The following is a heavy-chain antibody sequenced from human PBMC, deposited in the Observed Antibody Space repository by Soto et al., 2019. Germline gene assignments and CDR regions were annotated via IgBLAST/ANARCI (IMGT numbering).Heavy chain of an antibody. Sequence: GESLKISCKGSGYSFTSYWISWVRQMPGKGLEWMGRIDPSDSYTNYSPSFQGHVTISADKSISTAYLQWSSLKASDTAMYYCARPSIAAAGDYCYYYYGMDVWGQGTTVTVSS. CDR3: ARPSIAAAGDYCYYYYGMDV. J-gene: IGHJ6*02. CDR2: IDPSDSYT. CDR1: GYSFTSYW. V-gene: IGHV5-10-1*01. D-gene: IGHD6-13*01.